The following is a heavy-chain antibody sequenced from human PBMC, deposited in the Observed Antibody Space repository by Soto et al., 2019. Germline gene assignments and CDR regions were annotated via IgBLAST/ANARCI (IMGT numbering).Heavy chain of an antibody. Sequence: GGSLRLSCAASGFTFSSYGMHWVRQAPGKGLEWVAVIWYDGSNKYYADSVKGRFTISRDNSKNTLYLQMNSLRAEDTAVYYCAREVGYYDSSGYYRSYYYYGMDVWGQGTTVTAP. CDR1: GFTFSSYG. D-gene: IGHD3-22*01. CDR2: IWYDGSNK. J-gene: IGHJ6*02. V-gene: IGHV3-33*01. CDR3: AREVGYYDSSGYYRSYYYYGMDV.